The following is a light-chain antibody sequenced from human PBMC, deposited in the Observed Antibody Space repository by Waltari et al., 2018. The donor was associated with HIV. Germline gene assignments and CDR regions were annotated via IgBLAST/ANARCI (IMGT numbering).Light chain of an antibody. Sequence: QSALTQPPSASGSPGQSVTISCTGTSSDVGGSKYVSWYQQHPGKAPKLMIYEVNKRPSGVPELFSGSKSANTASLTVSGLQADDEADYYCNSYAGSNNWVFGGGTKLTVL. V-gene: IGLV2-8*01. J-gene: IGLJ3*02. CDR2: EVN. CDR3: NSYAGSNNWV. CDR1: SSDVGGSKY.